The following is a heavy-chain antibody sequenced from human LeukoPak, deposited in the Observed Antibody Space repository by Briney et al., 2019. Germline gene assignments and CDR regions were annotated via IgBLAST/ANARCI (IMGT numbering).Heavy chain of an antibody. CDR3: TTSNGGLDH. D-gene: IGHD4-23*01. V-gene: IGHV3-48*04. Sequence: GGSLRLSCAASGFMFSPYSMNWVRQAPGKGLEWLSYITGSSDTIYYADSVKGRFTISRDNAKNSVYLRMNSLRVEGTALYYCTTSNGGLDHWGQGTQVTVSS. CDR1: GFMFSPYS. J-gene: IGHJ4*02. CDR2: ITGSSDTI.